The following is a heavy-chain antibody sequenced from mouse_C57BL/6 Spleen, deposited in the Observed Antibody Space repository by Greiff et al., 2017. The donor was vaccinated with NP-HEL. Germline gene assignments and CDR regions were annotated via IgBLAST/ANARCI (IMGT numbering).Heavy chain of an antibody. J-gene: IGHJ2*01. D-gene: IGHD2-5*01. Sequence: QVQLQQSGAELVKPGASVKLSCKASGYTFTSYWMQWVKQRPGQGLEWIGEIDPSDSYTNYNQKFKGKATLTVDTSSSTAYMQLSSLTSEDSAVYYCARRDYSNPPRWGQGTTLTVSS. CDR3: ARRDYSNPPR. V-gene: IGHV1-50*01. CDR2: IDPSDSYT. CDR1: GYTFTSYW.